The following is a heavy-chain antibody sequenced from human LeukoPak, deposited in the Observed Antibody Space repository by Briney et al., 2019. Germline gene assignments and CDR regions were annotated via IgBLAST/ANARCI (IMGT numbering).Heavy chain of an antibody. CDR3: AKRGYSYGFDY. J-gene: IGHJ4*02. CDR1: GLTFSSYG. V-gene: IGHV3-30*02. D-gene: IGHD5-18*01. CDR2: IRYDGSNN. Sequence: GWSVRLSCAACGLTFSSYGMHWVRPAAGKGLEGVAFIRYDGSNNYYADSMKGLFTTARNNNKHSLYLQMTSLRAEDTAVYYCAKRGYSYGFDYWGQGTLVTVSS.